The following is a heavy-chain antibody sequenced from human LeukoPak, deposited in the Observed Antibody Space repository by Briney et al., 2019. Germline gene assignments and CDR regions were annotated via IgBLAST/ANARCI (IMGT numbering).Heavy chain of an antibody. D-gene: IGHD3-10*01. CDR1: GYTLTELS. J-gene: IGHJ4*02. CDR3: ATLGSGSYIQLGHYFDY. CDR2: FDPEDGET. V-gene: IGHV1-24*01. Sequence: GASVKVSCKVSGYTLTELSMHWVRQAPGKGLEWMGGFDPEDGETIYAQKFQGRVTMTEDTSTDTAYMELSSLRSEDTAVYYCATLGSGSYIQLGHYFDYWGQGTLVTVSS.